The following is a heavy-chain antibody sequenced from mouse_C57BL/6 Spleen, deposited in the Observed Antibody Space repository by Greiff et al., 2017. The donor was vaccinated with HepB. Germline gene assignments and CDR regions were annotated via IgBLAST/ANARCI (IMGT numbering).Heavy chain of an antibody. D-gene: IGHD1-1*01. V-gene: IGHV14-4*01. J-gene: IGHJ1*03. CDR3: TTLITTVVVHFDV. CDR2: IDPENGDT. Sequence: VQLQQSGAELVRPGASVKLSCTASGFNIKDDYMHWVKQRPEQGLEWIGWIDPENGDTEYASKFQGKATITADASSNTAYLQLSSLTSEDTAVYYCTTLITTVVVHFDVWGTGTTVTVSS. CDR1: GFNIKDDY.